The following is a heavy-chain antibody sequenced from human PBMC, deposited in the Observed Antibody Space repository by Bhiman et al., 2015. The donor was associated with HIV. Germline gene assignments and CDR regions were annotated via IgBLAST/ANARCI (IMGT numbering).Heavy chain of an antibody. CDR2: ISWDGGST. CDR3: ARDLQIAIAVAGSFDY. Sequence: EVQLVESGGVVVQPGGSLRLSCAASGFTFDDYTMHWVRQAPGKGLEWVSLISWDGGSTYYADSVKGRFTISRDNSKNSLYLQMNSLRTEDTAVYYCARDLQIAIAVAGSFDYWGQGTLVTVSS. V-gene: IGHV3-43*01. D-gene: IGHD6-19*01. J-gene: IGHJ4*02. CDR1: GFTFDDYT.